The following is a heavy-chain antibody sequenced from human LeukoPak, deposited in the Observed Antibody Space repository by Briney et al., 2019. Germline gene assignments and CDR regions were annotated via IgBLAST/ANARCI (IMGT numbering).Heavy chain of an antibody. V-gene: IGHV3-23*01. D-gene: IGHD4-17*01. CDR1: GFTFSNYA. CDR3: ARQSYGDYDDNLDY. Sequence: GGSLRLSCATSGFTFSNYAMSWVRQAPGKGLEWVSSISGSAVTTYYADSVKGRFAISRDNAKNSLYLQMNSLRAEDTAVYYCARQSYGDYDDNLDYWGQGTLVTVSS. CDR2: ISGSAVTT. J-gene: IGHJ4*02.